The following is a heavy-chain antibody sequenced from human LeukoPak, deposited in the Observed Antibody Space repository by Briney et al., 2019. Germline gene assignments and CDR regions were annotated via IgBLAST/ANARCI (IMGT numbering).Heavy chain of an antibody. CDR2: IYYSGST. Sequence: SETLSLTCTVSGGSISSYYWSWIRQPPGKGLEWIGYIYYSGSTNYNPSLKSRVTISVDTSKNQFSLKLSSVTAADTAVYYCARDRTIWGQGTMVTVSS. J-gene: IGHJ3*02. CDR3: ARDRTI. V-gene: IGHV4-59*01. CDR1: GGSISSYY.